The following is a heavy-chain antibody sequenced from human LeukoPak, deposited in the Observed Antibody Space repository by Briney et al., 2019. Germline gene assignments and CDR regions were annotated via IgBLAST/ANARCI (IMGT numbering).Heavy chain of an antibody. V-gene: IGHV6-1*01. Sequence: SQTLSLTCAISGDSVSSNSATWNWIRQSPSRGLEWLGRTYYRSKWSNDYAVSVKSRITINPDTSKNQFSLQLNSVTPEDTAVYYCARDPSTVWGTYRPSWFDPWGQGTLVTVSS. CDR3: ARDPSTVWGTYRPSWFDP. CDR1: GDSVSSNSAT. CDR2: TYYRSKWSN. J-gene: IGHJ5*02. D-gene: IGHD3-16*02.